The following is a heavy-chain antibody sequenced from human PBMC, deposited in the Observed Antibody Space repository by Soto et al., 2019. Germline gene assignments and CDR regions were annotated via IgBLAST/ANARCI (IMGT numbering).Heavy chain of an antibody. CDR3: ATSYDSGFDP. CDR2: ISPKNGNT. Sequence: RASVKVSCKASGYSFSTYDISWLRQAPGQGPEWMGRISPKNGNTNYAQNFQDRVTMTADTSSSTAYMELRGLRSDGTAKYYCATSYDSGFDPWGQGTLVTVSS. CDR1: GYSFSTYD. J-gene: IGHJ5*02. V-gene: IGHV1-18*04. D-gene: IGHD3-3*01.